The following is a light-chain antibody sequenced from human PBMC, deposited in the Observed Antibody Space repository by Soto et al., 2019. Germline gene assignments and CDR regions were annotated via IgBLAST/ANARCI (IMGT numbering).Light chain of an antibody. Sequence: EIAMTQSPATLSVSPGDMATLCCRPSQSISSNLAWYQQKPGQAPRIIIYGASTRVSGVPARFSDSGSETEFSLTISSLQSEDVSVYYCQQYNGWPPTLSQGTRLEIK. CDR2: GAS. CDR3: QQYNGWPPT. J-gene: IGKJ5*01. CDR1: QSISSN. V-gene: IGKV3-15*01.